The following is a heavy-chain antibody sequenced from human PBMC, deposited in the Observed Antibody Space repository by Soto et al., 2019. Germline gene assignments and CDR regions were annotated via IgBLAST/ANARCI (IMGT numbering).Heavy chain of an antibody. D-gene: IGHD6-6*01. CDR3: AKDIGQLGRYNWFDP. J-gene: IGHJ5*02. CDR2: ISWNSDSI. V-gene: IGHV3-9*01. Sequence: PGGSLRLSCAASGFTFDDYAMHWVRQAPGKGLEWVSGISWNSDSIGYADSVKGRFTISRDNAKNSLYLQMNSLRAEDTALYYCAKDIGQLGRYNWFDPWGQGTLVTVSS. CDR1: GFTFDDYA.